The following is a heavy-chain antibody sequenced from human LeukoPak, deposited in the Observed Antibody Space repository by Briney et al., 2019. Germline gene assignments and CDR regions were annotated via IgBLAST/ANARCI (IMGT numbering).Heavy chain of an antibody. V-gene: IGHV3-23*01. D-gene: IGHD3-10*01. J-gene: IGHJ5*02. CDR2: ISGSGGST. Sequence: GGSLRLSCAASGFTFDNYAMSWVRQAPGKGLEWVSTISGSGGSTYYADSVKGRFTISRDNSKTTLYLQMNSLRADDTAVHYGAKDAGEWPSLDPWSQGTLVTVPS. CDR3: AKDAGEWPSLDP. CDR1: GFTFDNYA.